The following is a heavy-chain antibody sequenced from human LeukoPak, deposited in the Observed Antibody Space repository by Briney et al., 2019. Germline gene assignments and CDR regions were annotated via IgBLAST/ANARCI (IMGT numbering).Heavy chain of an antibody. J-gene: IGHJ4*02. Sequence: PGGSLRLSCAASGFTFSSYGMHWVRQAPGKGLEWVAVISYDGSNKYYADSVKGRFTISRDNSKNTLYLQMNSLRVEDTAVYYCAKDLEQQLGVPDYWGQGTLVTVSS. V-gene: IGHV3-30*18. D-gene: IGHD6-13*01. CDR3: AKDLEQQLGVPDY. CDR2: ISYDGSNK. CDR1: GFTFSSYG.